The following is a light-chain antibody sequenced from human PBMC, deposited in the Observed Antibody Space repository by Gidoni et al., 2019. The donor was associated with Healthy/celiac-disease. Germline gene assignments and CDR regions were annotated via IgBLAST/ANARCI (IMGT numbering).Light chain of an antibody. V-gene: IGKV3-11*01. CDR3: QQRSNWPPYT. CDR1: QSVRSY. CDR2: DAS. J-gene: IGKJ2*01. Sequence: EIVLPQSPATLSLSPGERATLSCRARQSVRSYLAWYQQKPGQAPRLLIYDASNRATGIPARFSGSGSGTDFTLTISSLEPEDFAVYYCQQRSNWPPYTFGQGTKLEIK.